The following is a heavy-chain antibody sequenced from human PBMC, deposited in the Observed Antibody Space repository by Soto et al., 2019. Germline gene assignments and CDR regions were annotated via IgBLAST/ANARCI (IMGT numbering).Heavy chain of an antibody. CDR3: ARHVGDSSSWYYYYYGMDV. V-gene: IGHV5-51*01. CDR2: IYPGDSDT. CDR1: GYSFTSYW. D-gene: IGHD6-13*01. Sequence: TGESLKISCKGSGYSFTSYWIGWVRQMPGKGLEWMGIIYPGDSDTRYSPSFQGQVTISADKSISTAYLQWSSLKASDTAMYYCARHVGDSSSWYYYYYGMDVWGQGTTVTV. J-gene: IGHJ6*02.